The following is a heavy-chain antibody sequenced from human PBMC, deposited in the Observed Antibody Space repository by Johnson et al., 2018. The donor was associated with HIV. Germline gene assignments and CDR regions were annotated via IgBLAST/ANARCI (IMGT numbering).Heavy chain of an antibody. Sequence: VQLVESGGGLVQPGGSLRLSCAASGFSLSIYGMTWVRQTPGKGLEWVSAISGSGGSTYYADSVKGRFTISRDNAKNSLYLQMNSLRAEDTALYYCAKDMGCGKPGAFDIWGQGTMVTVSS. V-gene: IGHV3-23*04. CDR1: GFSLSIYG. J-gene: IGHJ3*02. CDR2: ISGSGGST. D-gene: IGHD4-23*01. CDR3: AKDMGCGKPGAFDI.